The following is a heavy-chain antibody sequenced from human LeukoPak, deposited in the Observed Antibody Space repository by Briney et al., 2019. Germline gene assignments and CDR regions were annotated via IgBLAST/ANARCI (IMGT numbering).Heavy chain of an antibody. V-gene: IGHV1-18*01. CDR3: ARDFAWGSGGAPIDDNWLDP. D-gene: IGHD7-27*01. CDR2: ISGHSGNT. Sequence: GASVKFSCKASGYTFTSYDITWVRQAPGHGLEWMGWISGHSGNTNYAQKFQDRATMTTDTSTSTAYMELRSLRFDDTAVYYCARDFAWGSGGAPIDDNWLDPWGQGILVTVSS. J-gene: IGHJ5*02. CDR1: GYTFTSYD.